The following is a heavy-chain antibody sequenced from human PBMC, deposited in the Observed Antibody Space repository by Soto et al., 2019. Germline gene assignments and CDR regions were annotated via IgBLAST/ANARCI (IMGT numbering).Heavy chain of an antibody. Sequence: LRLSCAASGFTFSGSAMHWVRQASGKGLEWVGRIRSKANSYATAHAAPVKGRFTISRDDSKNTAYLQMNSLRTEDTAVYYCTVNYFGSGSFSYWGQGTLVTVSS. CDR3: TVNYFGSGSFSY. J-gene: IGHJ4*02. CDR1: GFTFSGSA. D-gene: IGHD3-10*01. CDR2: IRSKANSYAT. V-gene: IGHV3-73*01.